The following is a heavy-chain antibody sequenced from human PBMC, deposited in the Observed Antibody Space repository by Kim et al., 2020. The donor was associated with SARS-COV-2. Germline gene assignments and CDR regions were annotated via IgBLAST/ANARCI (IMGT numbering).Heavy chain of an antibody. D-gene: IGHD3-3*01. J-gene: IGHJ4*02. V-gene: IGHV1-2*02. Sequence: ASVKVSCKASAYTFTDYYIHWVRQAPGRGLEWVGWIHPNSGGTNSAQKFQGRVTMTRDTSISTAYMEVRRLKSDDTAVYYCARGGSKIFGIMILWGQGTLVTVSS. CDR3: ARGGSKIFGIMIL. CDR1: AYTFTDYY. CDR2: IHPNSGGT.